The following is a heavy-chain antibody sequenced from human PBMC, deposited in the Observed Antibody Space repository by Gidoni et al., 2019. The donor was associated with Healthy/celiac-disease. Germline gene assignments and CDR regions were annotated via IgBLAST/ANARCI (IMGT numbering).Heavy chain of an antibody. CDR1: GFTFSSYG. J-gene: IGHJ4*02. D-gene: IGHD3-22*01. V-gene: IGHV3-30*18. CDR3: AKETYYYDSSGYWIDY. CDR2: ISYDGSNK. Sequence: SGGGVVQPGRSLRLSCAASGFTFSSYGMHWVRQAPGKGLEWVAVISYDGSNKYYADSVKGRFTISRDNSKNTLYRQMNSLRAEDTAVYYCAKETYYYDSSGYWIDYWGQGTLVTVSS.